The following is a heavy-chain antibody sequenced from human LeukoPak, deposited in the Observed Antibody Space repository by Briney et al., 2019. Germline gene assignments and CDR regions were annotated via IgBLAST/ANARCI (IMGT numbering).Heavy chain of an antibody. J-gene: IGHJ3*02. CDR3: ARERGSYAGDAFDI. CDR2: INHSGST. CDR1: GGSFSGYY. D-gene: IGHD1-26*01. V-gene: IGHV4-34*01. Sequence: PSETLSLTCAVYGGSFSGYYWSWIRQPPGKGLEWIGEINHSGSTNYNPSLKSRVTISVDTSKNQFSPKLSSVTAADTAVYYCARERGSYAGDAFDIWGQGTMVTVSS.